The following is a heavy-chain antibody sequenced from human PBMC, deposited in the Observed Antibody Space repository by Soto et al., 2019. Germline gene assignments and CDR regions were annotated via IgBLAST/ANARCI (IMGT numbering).Heavy chain of an antibody. D-gene: IGHD3-22*01. CDR3: ARAAYYYESSGYYPGDY. Sequence: ASVKVSCKTPGYTVTRYNIHWVRQAPGQRLEWMGWINAGNGNTKDPQKFQGRVTFTRDTSASTVYMEVSSLRSEDTAVYYCARAAYYYESSGYYPGDYWGQGTLVTVSS. CDR2: INAGNGNT. CDR1: GYTVTRYN. J-gene: IGHJ4*02. V-gene: IGHV1-3*01.